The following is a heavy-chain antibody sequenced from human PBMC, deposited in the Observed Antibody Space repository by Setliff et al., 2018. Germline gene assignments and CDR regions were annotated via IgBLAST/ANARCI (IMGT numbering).Heavy chain of an antibody. Sequence: ASVKVSCKASGYTFSSYAMGWMRQAPGQRLEWMGWINTNTGDPSYAQDFTGRLVFSLDTSVSTAYLQISSLKAEDSAVYYCARASRFGTTVWKGDYYMDVWGKGTTVTVSS. CDR3: ARASRFGTTVWKGDYYMDV. D-gene: IGHD4-4*01. CDR2: INTNTGDP. J-gene: IGHJ6*03. CDR1: GYTFSSYA. V-gene: IGHV7-4-1*02.